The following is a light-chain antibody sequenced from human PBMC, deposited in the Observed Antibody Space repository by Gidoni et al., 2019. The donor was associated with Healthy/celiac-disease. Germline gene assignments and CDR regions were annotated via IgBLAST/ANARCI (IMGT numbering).Light chain of an antibody. J-gene: IGKJ3*01. V-gene: IGKV1-33*01. CDR2: DAS. CDR3: QQYDNRPPGLFT. CDR1: QDISNY. Sequence: DIQMTQSPSSLSASVGDRVTITCQASQDISNYLNWYQQKPGKAPKLLIYDASNLETGVPSRFSGSGSGTDFTFSISSLQPEDIATYYCQQYDNRPPGLFTFGPGTKVDIK.